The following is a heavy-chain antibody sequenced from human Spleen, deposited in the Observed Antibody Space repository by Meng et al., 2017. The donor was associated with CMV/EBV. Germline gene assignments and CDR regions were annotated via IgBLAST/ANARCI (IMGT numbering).Heavy chain of an antibody. CDR2: IYYSGST. J-gene: IGHJ4*02. Sequence: SETLSLTCTVSGGSISSSSYYWGWIRQPPGKGLEWIGSIYYSGSTYYNPSLKSRVTISVDTSKNQFSLKLNSVTAADTAVYYCARDSSWYIYWGQGTLVTVSS. CDR3: ARDSSWYIY. D-gene: IGHD6-13*01. V-gene: IGHV4-39*07. CDR1: GGSISSSSYY.